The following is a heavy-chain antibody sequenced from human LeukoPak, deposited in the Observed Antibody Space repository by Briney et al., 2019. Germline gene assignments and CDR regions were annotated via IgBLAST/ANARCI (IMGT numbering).Heavy chain of an antibody. V-gene: IGHV3-23*01. J-gene: IGHJ3*02. Sequence: GXXWXRQAAGXXXXGVSAFSPSGGGKYYADSVKGRFTISREXSKKXLYLQMNSLRDEDTAVYYCAXXXGXXXXDIWGQXTXVTVSS. CDR3: AXXXGXXXXDI. CDR1: G. CDR2: FSPSGGGK.